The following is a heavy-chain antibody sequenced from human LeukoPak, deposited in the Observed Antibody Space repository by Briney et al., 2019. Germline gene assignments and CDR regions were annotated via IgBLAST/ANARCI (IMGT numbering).Heavy chain of an antibody. CDR3: AKDPDDSSGYHLTGFDY. Sequence: PGGSLRLSCAASGFTFSSYAMSWVRQAPGKGLEWVSAISGSGGSTYYADSVKGRFTISRDNSKNTLYLQMNSLRAEDTAVYYCAKDPDDSSGYHLTGFDYWGQGTLVTVSS. J-gene: IGHJ4*02. CDR1: GFTFSSYA. V-gene: IGHV3-23*01. D-gene: IGHD3-22*01. CDR2: ISGSGGST.